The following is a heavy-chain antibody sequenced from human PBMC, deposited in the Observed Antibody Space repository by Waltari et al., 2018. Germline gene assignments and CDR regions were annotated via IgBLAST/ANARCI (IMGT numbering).Heavy chain of an antibody. CDR3: ARATRIMITFGGVIAFDP. CDR1: GGSISTDSYH. Sequence: QLQLQESGPGLVTPSETLSLTCTVSGGSISTDSYHWGGIRQPPGTGREWIGSIYHTGSTYYNPSLKSRVTVSQDTPKNQFSLKLSSVTAADTALYYCARATRIMITFGGVIAFDPWGQGTLVTVSS. J-gene: IGHJ5*02. CDR2: IYHTGST. V-gene: IGHV4-39*01. D-gene: IGHD3-16*02.